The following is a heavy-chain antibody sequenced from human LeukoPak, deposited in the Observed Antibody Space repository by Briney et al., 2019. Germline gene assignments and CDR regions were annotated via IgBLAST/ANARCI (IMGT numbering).Heavy chain of an antibody. D-gene: IGHD3-10*01. CDR1: GYTFTSYD. J-gene: IGHJ4*02. CDR3: ARAVAYYESGSYYYYFNY. CDR2: MNPNSGNT. V-gene: IGHV1-8*01. Sequence: ASVKVSCKASGYTFTSYDINWVRQATGQGLEWMGWMNPNSGNTGFAQKFQGRVTMTRSTSINTAYMELSSLRSEDTAVYYCARAVAYYESGSYYYYFNYWGQGTLVTVSS.